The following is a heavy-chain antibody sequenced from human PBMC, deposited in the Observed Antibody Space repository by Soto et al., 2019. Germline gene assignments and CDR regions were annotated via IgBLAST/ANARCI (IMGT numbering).Heavy chain of an antibody. V-gene: IGHV3-74*01. CDR3: TRDSGGRDAY. CDR2: INTDGSIT. J-gene: IGHJ4*02. CDR1: GFTFSSYW. D-gene: IGHD2-15*01. Sequence: GGSLRLSCAASGFTFSSYWMHWVRQVPGKGLVWVSRINTDGSITSHADSVKGRFTISRDNAKNTLYLQMSSLRADDTAVYYCTRDSGGRDAYWGQGALVTVYS.